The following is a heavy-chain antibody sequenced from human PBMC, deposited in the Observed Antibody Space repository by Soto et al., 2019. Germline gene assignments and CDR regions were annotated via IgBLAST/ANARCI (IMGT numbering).Heavy chain of an antibody. CDR1: GGSISSGGYY. D-gene: IGHD3-9*01. J-gene: IGHJ4*02. V-gene: IGHV4-31*03. Sequence: SETLSLTCTVSGGSISSGGYYWSWIRQHPGKGLEWIGYIYYSGSTYYNPSLKSRVTISVDTSKNQFSLKLSSVTAADTAVYYCARVPVVRYFDWLSPYYFDYWGQGTLVTVS. CDR3: ARVPVVRYFDWLSPYYFDY. CDR2: IYYSGST.